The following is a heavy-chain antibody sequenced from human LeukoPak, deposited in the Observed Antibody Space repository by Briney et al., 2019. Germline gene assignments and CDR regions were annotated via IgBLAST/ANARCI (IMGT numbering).Heavy chain of an antibody. CDR3: AKYKEWLAFFDY. V-gene: IGHV3-53*01. J-gene: IGHJ4*02. Sequence: GGSLRLSCAASGFTVSSNYMNWVRQAPGKGLEWVSVITSGGNTYYADSVKGRFTISRDNSKNTLYLQMNSLRAEDTAVYYCAKYKEWLAFFDYWGQGTLVTVSS. CDR1: GFTVSSNY. CDR2: ITSGGNT. D-gene: IGHD6-19*01.